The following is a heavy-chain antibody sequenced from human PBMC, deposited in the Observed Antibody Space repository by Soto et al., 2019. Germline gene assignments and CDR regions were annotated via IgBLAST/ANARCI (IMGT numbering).Heavy chain of an antibody. J-gene: IGHJ6*02. CDR3: ARGGLQHALDV. CDR2: ANIVGTDP. Sequence: EVQLVESGGGLVQPGGSLELSGPAPGFTSSTYWWYWARQAPGKGLVWVSRANIVGTDPTHADSVKGRFTISRDNAENTLYLQMNSLRAEDTAVYYCARGGLQHALDVWGQGSTVTVSS. CDR1: GFTSSTYW. V-gene: IGHV3-74*03. D-gene: IGHD6-13*01.